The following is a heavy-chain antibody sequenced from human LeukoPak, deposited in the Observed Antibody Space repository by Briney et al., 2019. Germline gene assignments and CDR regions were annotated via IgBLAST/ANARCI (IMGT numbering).Heavy chain of an antibody. CDR2: IRSKANNYAT. V-gene: IGHV3-73*01. CDR3: ARDSSSEGPLDY. J-gene: IGHJ4*02. D-gene: IGHD6-6*01. Sequence: GGSLRLSCAASGFTFSASAVHWVRQASGKGLEWIGRIRSKANNYATAYTDPLKGRFTVSRGDSKNTAYLQMSSLKTEDSAVYFCARDSSSEGPLDYWGQGTLVTVSS. CDR1: GFTFSASA.